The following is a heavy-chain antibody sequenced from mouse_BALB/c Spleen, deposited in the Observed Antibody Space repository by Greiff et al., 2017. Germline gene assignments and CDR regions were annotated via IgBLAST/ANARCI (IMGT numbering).Heavy chain of an antibody. J-gene: IGHJ4*01. V-gene: IGHV1-9*01. CDR3: ARLVRRGAMDY. CDR1: GYTFSSYW. Sequence: LMKPGASVKISCKATGYTFSSYWIEWVKQRPGHGLEWIGEILPGSGSTNYNEKFKGKATFTADTSSNTAYMQLSSLTSEDSAVYYCARLVRRGAMDYWGQGTSVTVSS. CDR2: ILPGSGST. D-gene: IGHD2-14*01.